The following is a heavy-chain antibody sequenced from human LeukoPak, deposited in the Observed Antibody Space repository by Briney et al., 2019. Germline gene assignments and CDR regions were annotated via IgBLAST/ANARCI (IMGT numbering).Heavy chain of an antibody. Sequence: SETLSLTCTVSGGSISSYYWSWIRQPAGTGLEWIGRIYTSGSTNYDPSLKSRVTMSVDTSKNQFSLKLGSVTAADTAVYYCARDRGTIAAAFPWGQGTLVTVSS. CDR1: GGSISSYY. CDR3: ARDRGTIAAAFP. D-gene: IGHD6-13*01. CDR2: IYTSGST. V-gene: IGHV4-4*07. J-gene: IGHJ5*02.